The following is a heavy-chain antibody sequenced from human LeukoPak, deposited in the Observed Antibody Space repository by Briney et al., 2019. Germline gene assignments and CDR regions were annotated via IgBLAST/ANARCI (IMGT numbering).Heavy chain of an antibody. D-gene: IGHD3-3*01. V-gene: IGHV3-53*01. CDR1: GFTVSSNY. J-gene: IGHJ6*02. Sequence: PGGSLRLSCAASGFTVSSNYISWVRQAPGKGLEWVSVIYSGGSTYYADSVKGRFTISRDNSKNTLYLQMNSLRAEDTAVYYCARESGYGYYYCGMDVWGQGTTVTVSS. CDR3: ARESGYGYYYCGMDV. CDR2: IYSGGST.